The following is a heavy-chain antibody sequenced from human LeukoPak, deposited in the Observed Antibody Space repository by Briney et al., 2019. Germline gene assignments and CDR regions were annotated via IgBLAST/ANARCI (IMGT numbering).Heavy chain of an antibody. J-gene: IGHJ3*02. CDR2: IYYTGST. D-gene: IGHD7-27*01. Sequence: PSETLSLTCTASGGSISSYFWSWIRQPPGKGLEWIGYIYYTGSTNYNPSLKSRVTMSVDTSKNQFSLNLSSVTTADTAVYFCARDRANWGSRDAFDIWGRGTMVTVSS. CDR3: ARDRANWGSRDAFDI. CDR1: GGSISSYF. V-gene: IGHV4-59*01.